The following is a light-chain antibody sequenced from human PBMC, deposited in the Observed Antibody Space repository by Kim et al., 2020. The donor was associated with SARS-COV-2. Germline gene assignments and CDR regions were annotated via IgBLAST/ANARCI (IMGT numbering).Light chain of an antibody. V-gene: IGLV2-23*02. Sequence: GQSITISCPGTSMAVGTYNLVSWFQQHPGKAPKLMIYEVKKRPSGVSNRFSGSKSDNAASLTISGLQVEDEADYYCCSYATSRTFVFGGGTQLTVL. CDR1: SMAVGTYNL. CDR3: CSYATSRTFV. CDR2: EVK. J-gene: IGLJ2*01.